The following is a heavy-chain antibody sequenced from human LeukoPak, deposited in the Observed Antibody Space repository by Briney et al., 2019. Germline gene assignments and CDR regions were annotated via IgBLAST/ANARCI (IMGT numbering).Heavy chain of an antibody. D-gene: IGHD3-22*01. CDR2: MHSSGTA. CDR3: ASRFYYDSRGYPALDY. V-gene: IGHV4-59*08. CDR1: GGSITGYY. J-gene: IGHJ4*02. Sequence: SETLSLTCSVSGGSITGYYWNWIRQPPGKGMEWIAYMHSSGTAIYNPSLKSRVTMSVDTSKKQFSLKLSSVTASDTAVYYCASRFYYDSRGYPALDYWGQGTLVTVSS.